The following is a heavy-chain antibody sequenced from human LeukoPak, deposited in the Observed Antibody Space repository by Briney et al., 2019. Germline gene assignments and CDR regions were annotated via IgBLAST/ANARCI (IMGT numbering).Heavy chain of an antibody. J-gene: IGHJ5*02. V-gene: IGHV4-59*12. CDR2: IYYSGST. CDR1: GGSISNKY. D-gene: IGHD3-10*01. CDR3: ARDLLYYYGSGKPNWFDP. Sequence: PSETLSLTCTVSGGSISNKYWSWIRQPPGKGLEWIGYIYYSGSTNYNPSLKSRVTILVDTSKNQFSLKLSSVTAADTAVYYCARDLLYYYGSGKPNWFDPWGQGTLVTVSS.